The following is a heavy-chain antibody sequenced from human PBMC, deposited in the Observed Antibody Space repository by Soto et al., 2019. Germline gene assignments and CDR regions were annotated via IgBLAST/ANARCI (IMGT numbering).Heavy chain of an antibody. Sequence: EVHRVESGGGLVQPGGSLRLSCAASGFTFSSYWMSGVRQVPGKGLEWVANIKQDGSDKYYVDSVKGRFTISRDNAKNSLYLQMNSLRAEDTAVYYCATSAAAPGNYWGQGTLVTVSS. J-gene: IGHJ4*02. D-gene: IGHD6-13*01. CDR3: ATSAAAPGNY. CDR2: IKQDGSDK. V-gene: IGHV3-7*01. CDR1: GFTFSSYW.